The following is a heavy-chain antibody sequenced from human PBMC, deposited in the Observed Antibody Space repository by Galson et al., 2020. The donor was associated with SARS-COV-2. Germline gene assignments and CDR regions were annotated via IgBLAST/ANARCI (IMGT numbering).Heavy chain of an antibody. CDR1: GFTFRNYD. CDR2: ISDNSKYI. J-gene: IGHJ2*01. CDR3: ARDRGRHSGASAVRYFDV. Sequence: GGSLRLSCATSGFTFRNYDMNWFRQLPGKGLEWVSSISDNSKYIFYADSVKGRFTISRDNAANSLYLQIDGLRPEDTAHYYCARDRGRHSGASAVRYFDVWGRGILVTVSA. V-gene: IGHV3-21*01. D-gene: IGHD5-12*01.